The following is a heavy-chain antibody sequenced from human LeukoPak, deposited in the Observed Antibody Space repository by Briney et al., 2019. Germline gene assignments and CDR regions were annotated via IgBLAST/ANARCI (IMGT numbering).Heavy chain of an antibody. D-gene: IGHD3-10*01. CDR3: ATNILVRDIINWFDP. CDR1: GYSFADYY. CDR2: IKPNSGGT. J-gene: IGHJ5*02. Sequence: ASVKVSCKASGYSFADYYMHWVRQAPGQGLEWMGWIKPNSGGTRSAQKFQGRVTMTRDTSISAAYMELSSLRYDDTAVYYCATNILVRDIINWFDPWGQGTLVTVSS. V-gene: IGHV1-2*02.